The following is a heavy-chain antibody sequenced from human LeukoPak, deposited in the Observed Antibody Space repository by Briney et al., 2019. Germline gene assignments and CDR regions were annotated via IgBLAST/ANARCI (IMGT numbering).Heavy chain of an antibody. J-gene: IGHJ4*02. Sequence: PGGSLRLSCVASGFTFGNYWMSWFRQAPGKGLEWVANIKQDGSEKYYVDSVKGRFTISRDNAKNSLYLQMNSLRAEDTAVYYCARAIGSGTEDYWGQGSLVTVSS. CDR3: ARAIGSGTEDY. CDR2: IKQDGSEK. V-gene: IGHV3-7*01. CDR1: GFTFGNYW. D-gene: IGHD6-13*01.